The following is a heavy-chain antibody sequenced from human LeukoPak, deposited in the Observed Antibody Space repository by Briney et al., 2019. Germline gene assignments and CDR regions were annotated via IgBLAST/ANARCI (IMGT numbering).Heavy chain of an antibody. Sequence: PGGSLRLSCAASGFTFSSYAMSWVRQAPGKGLEWVSGISGSGDNTYYADSVKGRFTISRDNSTNTLYVQVNSLGTEDTAAYYCAKGSYYDSSGSFYFDYWGQGTLVTVSS. D-gene: IGHD3-22*01. V-gene: IGHV3-23*01. CDR2: ISGSGDNT. CDR1: GFTFSSYA. CDR3: AKGSYYDSSGSFYFDY. J-gene: IGHJ4*02.